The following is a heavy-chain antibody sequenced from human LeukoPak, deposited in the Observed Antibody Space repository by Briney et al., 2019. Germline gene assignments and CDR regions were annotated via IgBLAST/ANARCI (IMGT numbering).Heavy chain of an antibody. V-gene: IGHV4-38-2*02. Sequence: SETLSLTCSVSGYAISSGYFWGWIRQPPGKGLEWIGTIYHSGSTYYNPSLKSRVTISVNTSKNQFSLKLSSVTAADTAVYYCARGYSSSWYFNWFDPWGQGTLVTVSS. J-gene: IGHJ5*02. CDR2: IYHSGST. D-gene: IGHD6-13*01. CDR1: GYAISSGYF. CDR3: ARGYSSSWYFNWFDP.